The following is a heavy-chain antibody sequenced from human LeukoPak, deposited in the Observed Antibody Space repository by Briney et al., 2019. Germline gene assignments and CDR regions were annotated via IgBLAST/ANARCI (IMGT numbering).Heavy chain of an antibody. Sequence: SETLSLTCTVSGESMSGFYWNWIRQPPGKGPEWIGYMHYTGSTNYNPSLKSRVTISIDTSKNQFSLKLSSVTAADTAVYYCARHRTYCSSTSCYTGYYYYYMDVWGKGTTVTVSS. CDR1: GESMSGFY. CDR2: MHYTGST. V-gene: IGHV4-59*08. CDR3: ARHRTYCSSTSCYTGYYYYYMDV. J-gene: IGHJ6*03. D-gene: IGHD2-2*02.